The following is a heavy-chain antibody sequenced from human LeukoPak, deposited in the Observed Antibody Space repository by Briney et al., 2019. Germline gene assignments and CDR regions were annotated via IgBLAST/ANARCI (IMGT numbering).Heavy chain of an antibody. D-gene: IGHD6-19*01. J-gene: IGHJ6*04. V-gene: IGHV3-30*18. CDR1: GFTFSSYG. CDR3: AKDGALRQWLVSGDYYYGMDV. CDR2: ISYDGSDK. Sequence: GTSLRLSCAASGFTFSSYGMHWVRQAPGKGLEWVAIISYDGSDKYYAESVKGRFTISRDNSKNTLYVQMNSLRAEDTAIYYCAKDGALRQWLVSGDYYYGMDVWGKGTTVTVSS.